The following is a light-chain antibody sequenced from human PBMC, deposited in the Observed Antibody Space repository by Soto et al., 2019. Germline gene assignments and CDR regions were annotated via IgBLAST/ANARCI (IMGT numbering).Light chain of an antibody. J-gene: IGKJ3*01. V-gene: IGKV3-15*01. CDR2: AAS. CDR1: QSVGRN. CDR3: QEYSKWPLFT. Sequence: EIVVTQSPGILSVSPGDRATLSCRASQSVGRNLAWYQQKPGQAPTLLIYAASTRATGLPARFSGSGSGTDFTLTISSLQSEDFAVYYRQEYSKWPLFTFGPGTRVD.